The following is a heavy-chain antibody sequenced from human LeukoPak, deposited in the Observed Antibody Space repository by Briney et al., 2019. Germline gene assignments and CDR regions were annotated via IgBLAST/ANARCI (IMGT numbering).Heavy chain of an antibody. Sequence: GESLKISCKGSGYILPSYWITWVRQMPGKGLEWMGRIDPSDSYTNYSPSFQGHVTISADKSISTAYLQWSSLKASDTAMYYCARSYSGYDYLDYWGQGTLVTVSS. CDR1: GYILPSYW. CDR2: IDPSDSYT. D-gene: IGHD5-12*01. J-gene: IGHJ4*02. CDR3: ARSYSGYDYLDY. V-gene: IGHV5-10-1*01.